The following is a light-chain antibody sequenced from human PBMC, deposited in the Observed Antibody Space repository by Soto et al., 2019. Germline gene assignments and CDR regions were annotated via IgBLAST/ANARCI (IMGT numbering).Light chain of an antibody. CDR3: TSYTRSSTWV. V-gene: IGLV2-14*01. Sequence: QSALTQPASVSGSLGQSITISCTGTSGDIGIYNFVSWFQQHPGKAPKLIIYEVNNRPSGISDRFSGSKSGNTASLTISGLQAEDETDYYCTSYTRSSTWVFGGGTQLTVL. CDR2: EVN. J-gene: IGLJ3*02. CDR1: SGDIGIYNF.